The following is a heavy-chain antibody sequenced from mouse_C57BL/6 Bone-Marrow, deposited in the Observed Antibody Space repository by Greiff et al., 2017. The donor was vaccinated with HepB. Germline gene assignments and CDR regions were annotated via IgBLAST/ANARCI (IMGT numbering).Heavy chain of an antibody. CDR3: ARVRNYGNFYYAMDY. Sequence: QVQLQQPGTELVKPGASVKLSCKASGYTFTSYWMHWVKQRPGQGLEWLGNINPSNGGTNYNEKFKSKATLTVDKSSSTAYMQLSSLTSEDSAVYYCARVRNYGNFYYAMDYWGQGTSVTVSS. V-gene: IGHV1-53*01. J-gene: IGHJ4*01. D-gene: IGHD2-1*01. CDR1: GYTFTSYW. CDR2: INPSNGGT.